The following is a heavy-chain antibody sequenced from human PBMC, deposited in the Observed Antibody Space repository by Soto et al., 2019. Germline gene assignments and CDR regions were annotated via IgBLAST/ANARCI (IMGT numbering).Heavy chain of an antibody. CDR2: ISYDGSIK. D-gene: IGHD6-6*01. CDR1: GFTFSSYA. CDR3: ARGIFSSSSGTKYYFGLDV. V-gene: IGHV3-30-3*01. J-gene: IGHJ6*02. Sequence: QVQLVESGGGVVQPGRSLRLSCAASGFTFSSYAMHWVRQAPGKGLEWVAIISYDGSIKYYADSVKGRFTISRNNSKNTLDLQMDSRRAEDPAVFYWARGIFSSSSGTKYYFGLDVWGRGTKVTVSS.